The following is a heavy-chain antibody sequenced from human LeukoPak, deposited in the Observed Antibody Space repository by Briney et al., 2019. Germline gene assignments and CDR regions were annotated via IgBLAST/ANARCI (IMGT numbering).Heavy chain of an antibody. Sequence: GGSLRHSCAASGFTFSSYWMSWVRQAPGKGLEWVANIKQDGSEKYYVDSVKGRFTISRDNAKNSLYLQMNSLRAEDTAVYYCARDLRSSGWYYFDYWGQGTLVTVSS. CDR1: GFTFSSYW. CDR3: ARDLRSSGWYYFDY. V-gene: IGHV3-7*01. J-gene: IGHJ4*02. CDR2: IKQDGSEK. D-gene: IGHD6-19*01.